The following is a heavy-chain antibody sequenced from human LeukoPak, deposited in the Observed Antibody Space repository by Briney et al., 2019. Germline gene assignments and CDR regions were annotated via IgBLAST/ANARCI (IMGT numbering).Heavy chain of an antibody. CDR2: ISPNSGDT. J-gene: IGHJ4*02. V-gene: IGHV1-2*02. CDR1: GYTFTGYY. Sequence: ASVKVSCKASGYTFTGYYLHWVRQAPGQGLEWMGWISPNSGDTSYAQKFQGRVTMTSDTSINTAYMQLSRLSSDDTAIYYCARDGNSDYWGQGTLVTVSS. D-gene: IGHD1-26*01. CDR3: ARDGNSDY.